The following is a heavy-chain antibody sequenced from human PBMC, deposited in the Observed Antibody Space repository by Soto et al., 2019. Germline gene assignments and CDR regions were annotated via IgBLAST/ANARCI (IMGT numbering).Heavy chain of an antibody. CDR2: ITGSGDKT. D-gene: IGHD5-12*01. V-gene: IGHV3-23*01. J-gene: IGHJ4*02. CDR1: GFTFSNYD. Sequence: EVQLLESGGGLVQPGGSLRLSCAVSGFTFSNYDMSWVRQAAGKGLEWVSAITGSGDKTYYADSVQGRFTISRDNSKNTLYLQMDALRAEDTAVYYCTKDEGVYTGYANFDFWGQGTLVTVSS. CDR3: TKDEGVYTGYANFDF.